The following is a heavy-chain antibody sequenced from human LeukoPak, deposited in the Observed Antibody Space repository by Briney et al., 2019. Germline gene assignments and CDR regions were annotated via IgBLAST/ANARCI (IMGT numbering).Heavy chain of an antibody. CDR2: ISGSGGST. J-gene: IGHJ4*02. Sequence: GGSLRLSCAASGFTFSSYVMSWVRQAPGKGLEWVSAISGSGGSTYYADSVKGRFTISRDNSKNTLYLQMNSLRAEDTAVYCCAKVSGWSWFDYWGQGTLVTVSS. CDR1: GFTFSSYV. D-gene: IGHD6-19*01. V-gene: IGHV3-23*01. CDR3: AKVSGWSWFDY.